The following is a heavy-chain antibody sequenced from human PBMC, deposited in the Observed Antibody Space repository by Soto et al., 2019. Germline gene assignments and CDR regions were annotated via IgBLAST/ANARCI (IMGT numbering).Heavy chain of an antibody. J-gene: IGHJ6*02. Sequence: QVQLVESGGGVVQPGRSLRLSCAASGFTFSSYAMHWVRQAPGEGLEWVAVISYDGSNKYYADSVKGRFTISRDNXKTTLYLQMNSLRAEDTAVYYCARDFTLYYYGMDVWGQGTTVTVSS. V-gene: IGHV3-30-3*01. CDR2: ISYDGSNK. CDR3: ARDFTLYYYGMDV. CDR1: GFTFSSYA.